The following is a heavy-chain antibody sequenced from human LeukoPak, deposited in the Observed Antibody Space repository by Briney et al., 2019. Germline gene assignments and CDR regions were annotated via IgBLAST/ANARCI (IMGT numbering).Heavy chain of an antibody. CDR2: IFHNGDT. CDR3: AKCAAYCLDY. J-gene: IGHJ4*02. V-gene: IGHV4-4*02. Sequence: SETLSLTCAVSGGSPSNFNWWSGVRRPPGKGVEGIGEIFHNGDTNYNPSLNSRVTISIDKSKNQLSLQLTSVTAADTAVYYCAKCAAYCLDYWGQGTLVTVSS. D-gene: IGHD1-26*01. CDR1: GGSPSNFNW.